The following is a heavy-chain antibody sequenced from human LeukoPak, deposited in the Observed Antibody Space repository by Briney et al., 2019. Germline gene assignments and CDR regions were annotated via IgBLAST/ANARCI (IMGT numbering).Heavy chain of an antibody. CDR3: ARFGYVAAVDV. CDR2: ISPAGSET. Sequence: GGSLRLSCAASGFSFSAYWMTWVRQAPGTGLEWVANISPAGSETYYVDPVKGRFSISRDNAKTLVYLQMNSLRAEDTAVYHCARFGYVAAVDVWGQGTPVTVSS. D-gene: IGHD2-15*01. J-gene: IGHJ4*02. CDR1: GFSFSAYW. V-gene: IGHV3-7*01.